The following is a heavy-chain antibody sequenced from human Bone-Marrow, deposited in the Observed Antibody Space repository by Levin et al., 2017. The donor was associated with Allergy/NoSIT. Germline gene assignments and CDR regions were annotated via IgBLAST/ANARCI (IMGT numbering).Heavy chain of an antibody. CDR2: ISPYNDKT. CDR1: GYTFLSYG. V-gene: IGHV1-18*01. Sequence: ASVKVSCKASGYTFLSYGITWVRQAPGQGLEWLGWISPYNDKTNYGQKMQGRVTMTADTTTGTVYMELRSLTADDTAVYYCGREGYRRGYGGYDEVYHFYGMDVWGQGTTVGVSS. J-gene: IGHJ6*02. D-gene: IGHD5-12*01. CDR3: GREGYRRGYGGYDEVYHFYGMDV.